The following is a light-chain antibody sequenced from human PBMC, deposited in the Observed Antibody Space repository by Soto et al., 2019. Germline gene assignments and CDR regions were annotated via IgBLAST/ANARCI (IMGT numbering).Light chain of an antibody. CDR2: GAS. CDR3: QQYGNSPWT. J-gene: IGKJ1*01. CDR1: QSVISTY. V-gene: IGKV3-20*01. Sequence: ILLTHSPFLLSSSTGRISTLSCSASQSVISTYLAWYQQKPGQAPRLLIFGASSRATGIPDRFSGTGSGTDFTLTISRLEPEDFAVYYCQQYGNSPWTFGQGTKVDIK.